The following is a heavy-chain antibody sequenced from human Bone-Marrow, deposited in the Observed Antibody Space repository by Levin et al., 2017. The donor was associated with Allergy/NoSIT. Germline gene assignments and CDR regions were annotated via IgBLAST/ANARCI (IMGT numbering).Heavy chain of an antibody. CDR2: ISGSGGST. V-gene: IGHV3-23*01. D-gene: IGHD2-2*01. CDR1: GFTFSSYA. Sequence: PGGSLRLSCVASGFTFSSYAMSWVRQAPGKGLEWVSAISGSGGSTYYADSVKGRFTTSRDNPKNTLYLQINSLRADDTAVYYCAKDSSVPAAMPAYYYCVMDGWGQGTTVTVSS. CDR3: AKDSSVPAAMPAYYYCVMDG. J-gene: IGHJ6*02.